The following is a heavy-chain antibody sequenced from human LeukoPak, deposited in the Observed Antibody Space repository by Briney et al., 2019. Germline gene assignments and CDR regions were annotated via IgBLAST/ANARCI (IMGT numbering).Heavy chain of an antibody. Sequence: KPSETLSLTCTVSGGSISNYYWSWIRQPPGKGLEWIGYIYYSGSTNYNPPLKSRVPISVDTSKNRFSLKLSSVTAADTAVYYCTRGGGFASDYLLWGQGTLVTVSS. D-gene: IGHD3-10*01. CDR1: GGSISNYY. CDR2: IYYSGST. V-gene: IGHV4-59*01. J-gene: IGHJ4*02. CDR3: TRGGGFASDYLL.